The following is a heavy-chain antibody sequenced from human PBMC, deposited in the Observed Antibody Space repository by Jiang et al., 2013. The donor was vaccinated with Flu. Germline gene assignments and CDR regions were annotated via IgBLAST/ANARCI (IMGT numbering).Heavy chain of an antibody. Sequence: GAEVKKPGASVKVSCKASGYTFTSYDINWVRQATGQGLEWMGWMNPNSGNTGYAQKFQGRVTMTRNTSISTAYMELSSLRSEDTAVYYCARGFGDTAMVTDSSYYYGMDVWGQGPRSPSP. CDR3: ARGFGDTAMVTDSSYYYGMDV. CDR2: MNPNSGNT. J-gene: IGHJ6*02. V-gene: IGHV1-8*01. D-gene: IGHD5-18*01. CDR1: GYTFTSYD.